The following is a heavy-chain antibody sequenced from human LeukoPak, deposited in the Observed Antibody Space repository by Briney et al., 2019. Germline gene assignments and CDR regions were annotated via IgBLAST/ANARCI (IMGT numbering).Heavy chain of an antibody. D-gene: IGHD2-8*02. CDR2: ISWDGAVI. CDR3: AKDLETKYCIDY. J-gene: IGHJ4*02. CDR1: GFTFRSSA. V-gene: IGHV3-30*18. Sequence: GSLRLSCVTSGFTFRSSAMHWVRQAPGRGLEWIAFISWDGAVIYYADSVEGRFTISRDTSKRTVSLQVDSLRAEDTAVYYCAKDLETKYCIDYWGQGALVTVSS.